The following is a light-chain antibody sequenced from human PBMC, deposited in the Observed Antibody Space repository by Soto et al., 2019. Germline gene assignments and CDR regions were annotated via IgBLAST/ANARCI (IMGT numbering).Light chain of an antibody. V-gene: IGLV1-40*01. CDR3: HSYYSSLSGLHV. CDR1: GSNIGAGFD. CDR2: ANT. J-gene: IGLJ1*01. Sequence: QSVLTQPPSVSGAPGQRVTISCTGNGSNIGAGFDVHWYQQLPGTDPKLLIYANTNRPSRDPDLFSCSKSGTSASLASTGLQAEDEGDYYCHSYYSSLSGLHVFGSGTKLTV.